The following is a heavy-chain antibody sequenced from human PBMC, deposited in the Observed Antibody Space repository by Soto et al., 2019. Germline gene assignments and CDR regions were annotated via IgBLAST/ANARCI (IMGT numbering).Heavy chain of an antibody. CDR1: GFSLSTSGMR. Sequence: SGPTLVNPTQTLTLTCTFSGFSLSTSGMRVSWIRQPPGKALEWLARIDWDDDKLYSTSLKTRLTISKDTSKNQVVLTMTNMDPVDTATYYCARSIVAAGNRWFDPWGQGTLVTVSS. CDR2: IDWDDDK. J-gene: IGHJ5*02. D-gene: IGHD6-13*01. V-gene: IGHV2-70*04. CDR3: ARSIVAAGNRWFDP.